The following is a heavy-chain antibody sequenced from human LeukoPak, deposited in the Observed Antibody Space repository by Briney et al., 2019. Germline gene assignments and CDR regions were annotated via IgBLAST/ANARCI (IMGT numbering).Heavy chain of an antibody. J-gene: IGHJ6*03. D-gene: IGHD6-13*01. CDR2: ISAYNGNT. CDR1: GYTFTSYG. CDR3: ARLAIAAAGTDYYYYMDV. V-gene: IGHV1-18*01. Sequence: ASVKVSCKASGYTFTSYGISWVRQAPGQGLEWMGWISAYNGNTNYAQKLQGRVTMTTDTSTSTAYMELSSLRSEDTAVYYCARLAIAAAGTDYYYYMDVWGKGTTVTVSS.